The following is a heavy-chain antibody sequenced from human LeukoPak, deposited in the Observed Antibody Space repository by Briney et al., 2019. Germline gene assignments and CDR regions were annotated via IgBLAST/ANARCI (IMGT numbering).Heavy chain of an antibody. CDR2: IKFDGTEK. D-gene: IGHD1-26*01. V-gene: IGHV3-7*01. J-gene: IGHJ4*02. Sequence: GGPLRLSCAASGFTFSDSWMTWVRQAPGKGLEWVATIKFDGTEKQYVASVRGRFTISRANAENSMFLRMERLSPEDTAVYYCARGGGYSERFDYCGQGTLVTVSP. CDR1: GFTFSDSW. CDR3: ARGGGYSERFDY.